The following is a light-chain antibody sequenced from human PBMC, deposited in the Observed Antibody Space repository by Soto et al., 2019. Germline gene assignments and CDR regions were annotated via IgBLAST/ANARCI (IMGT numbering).Light chain of an antibody. V-gene: IGKV1-39*01. J-gene: IGKJ1*01. CDR3: QQSYTTPWT. CDR2: AAS. Sequence: DIQMTQSPSSLSASVGDRVTIPCRASQRITNSLNWYQQKPGRAPNLLIYAASSLQRGAPSRFSGSGSGTDFTLTISSLQPDDFATYYCQQSYTTPWTFGQGTKVEVK. CDR1: QRITNS.